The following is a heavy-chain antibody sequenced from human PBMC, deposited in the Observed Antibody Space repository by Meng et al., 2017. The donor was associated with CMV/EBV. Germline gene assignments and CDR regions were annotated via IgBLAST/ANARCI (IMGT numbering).Heavy chain of an antibody. CDR1: GGSFSGYS. J-gene: IGHJ5*02. Sequence: VQLQDAGPGLLKPSGTLPLTCAVYGGSFSGYSWSWIRQPPGKGLEWIGEINHSGSTNYNPSLKSRVTISVDTSKNQFSLKLSSVTAADTAVYYCARGVGGWFDPWGQGTLVTVSS. CDR3: ARGVGGWFDP. V-gene: IGHV4-34*01. D-gene: IGHD1-26*01. CDR2: INHSGST.